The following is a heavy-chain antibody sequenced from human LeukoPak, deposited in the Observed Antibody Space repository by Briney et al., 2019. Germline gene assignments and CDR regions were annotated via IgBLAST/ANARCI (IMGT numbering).Heavy chain of an antibody. V-gene: IGHV4-61*01. CDR1: GASVSSGYYY. J-gene: IGHJ6*02. D-gene: IGHD3-9*01. CDR3: ARGGYYDILTGYYYYYYGMDV. Sequence: SETLSLTCTVSGASVSSGYYYWSWIRQPPGKGLEWIGYIYYSGSTNYNPSLKSRVTISVDTSKNQFSLKLSSVTAADTAVYYCARGGYYDILTGYYYYYYGMDVWGQGTTVTVSS. CDR2: IYYSGST.